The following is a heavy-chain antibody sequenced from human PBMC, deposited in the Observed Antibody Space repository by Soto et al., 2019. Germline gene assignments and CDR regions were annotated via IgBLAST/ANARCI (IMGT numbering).Heavy chain of an antibody. V-gene: IGHV3-23*01. J-gene: IGHJ4*02. Sequence: GGSLRLSCAASGFTFSSYAMSWVRQAPGKGLEWVSAISGSGGSTYYADSVKGRFTISRDNSKNTLYLQMNSLRAEDTAVYYCAKVRLMSSSWTKHPYYFDYWGQGTLVTVSS. CDR1: GFTFSSYA. CDR3: AKVRLMSSSWTKHPYYFDY. CDR2: ISGSGGST. D-gene: IGHD6-13*01.